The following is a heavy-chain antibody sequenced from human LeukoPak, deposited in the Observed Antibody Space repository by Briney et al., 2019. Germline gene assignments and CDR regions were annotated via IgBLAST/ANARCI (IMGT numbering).Heavy chain of an antibody. V-gene: IGHV1-3*01. CDR1: GYTLSDYA. J-gene: IGHJ4*02. CDR2: INAGNGNT. Sequence: ASVKVSCKASGYTLSDYAMHWVRQAPGQRFEWMGWINAGNGNTKYSQKFQGRVTITRDTSASTAYMELSSLRSEDTAVYYCAIQLLIGGYDYWGQGTLVTVSS. CDR3: AIQLLIGGYDY. D-gene: IGHD2-2*01.